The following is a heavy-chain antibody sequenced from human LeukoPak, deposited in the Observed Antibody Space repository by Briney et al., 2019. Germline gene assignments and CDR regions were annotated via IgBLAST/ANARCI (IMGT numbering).Heavy chain of an antibody. V-gene: IGHV4-38-2*02. Sequence: SETLSLTCTVSGYYISSCYYCCGSRPPPGEVLGGVGGSYDSGSTYYNPSLKGRFTISGDTSKNQLYLQLSCLTAADTAVYYCARHEHSSSWSPPGYFDVWGRGALVTVSS. CDR3: ARHEHSSSWSPPGYFDV. CDR1: GYYISSCYY. CDR2: SYDSGST. J-gene: IGHJ2*01. D-gene: IGHD6-13*01.